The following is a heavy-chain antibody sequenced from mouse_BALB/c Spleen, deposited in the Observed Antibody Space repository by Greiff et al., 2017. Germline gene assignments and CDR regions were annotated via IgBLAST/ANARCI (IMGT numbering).Heavy chain of an antibody. CDR2: ISSGSNTI. Sequence: EVMLVESGGGLVQPGGSRKLSCAASGFTLSSFGMHWVRQAPEKGLEWVAYISSGSNTIYYVDTVKGRFTISRDNPKNTLFLQMTSLRSEDTAMYYCARQGYAMDYWGQGTSVTVSS. V-gene: IGHV5-17*02. J-gene: IGHJ4*01. CDR3: ARQGYAMDY. CDR1: GFTLSSFG.